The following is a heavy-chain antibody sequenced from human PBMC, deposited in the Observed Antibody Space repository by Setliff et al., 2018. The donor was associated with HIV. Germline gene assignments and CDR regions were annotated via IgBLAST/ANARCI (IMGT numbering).Heavy chain of an antibody. J-gene: IGHJ4*02. Sequence: ASVTVSCKASGYTFINYAIHWVRQAPGHRLEWMGWINSDKGNTKYSQKFQGRITITRDTSASTAYIEVSSLKSEDTAVYYCATLGVAVTGTVDYWGQGTLVTVSS. D-gene: IGHD6-19*01. CDR2: INSDKGNT. CDR3: ATLGVAVTGTVDY. CDR1: GYTFINYA. V-gene: IGHV1-3*01.